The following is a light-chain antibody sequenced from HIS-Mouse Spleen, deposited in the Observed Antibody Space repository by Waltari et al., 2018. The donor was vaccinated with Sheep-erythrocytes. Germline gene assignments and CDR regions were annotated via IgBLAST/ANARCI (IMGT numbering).Light chain of an antibody. V-gene: IGKV1-8*01. CDR2: AAS. CDR1: QGISSY. J-gene: IGKJ3*01. Sequence: AIRMTQSPSSFSASTGDRVTITCRASQGISSYLAWYQQKPGKAPKLLIYAASTLQSGVLSRFSGSGSGTDFTLTISCLQSEDFATYYCQQYYSYLTFGPGTKVDIK. CDR3: QQYYSYLT.